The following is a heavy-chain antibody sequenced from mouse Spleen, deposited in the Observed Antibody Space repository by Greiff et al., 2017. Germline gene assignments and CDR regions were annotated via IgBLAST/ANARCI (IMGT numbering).Heavy chain of an antibody. Sequence: EVKLMESGGGLVQPGGSLKLSCAASGFTFSDYYMYWVRQTPEKRLEWVAYISNGGGSTYYPDTVKGRFTISRDNAKNTLYLQMSRLKSEDTAMYYCARQMTNWYFDVWGTGTTVTVSS. CDR3: ARQMTNWYFDV. V-gene: IGHV5-12*01. CDR2: ISNGGGST. J-gene: IGHJ1*03. CDR1: GFTFSDYY.